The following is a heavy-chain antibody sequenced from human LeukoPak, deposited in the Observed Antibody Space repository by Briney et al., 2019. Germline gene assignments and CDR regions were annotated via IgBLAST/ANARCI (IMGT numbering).Heavy chain of an antibody. J-gene: IGHJ6*02. CDR1: GYTFTSCG. CDR2: ISTYNDNT. Sequence: GASVKVSCKASGYTFTSCGITWVRQAPGQGLEWMGWISTYNDNTNYAQKLQGRVTMTTDTSTSTAYMELRSLRSDDTAVYYCARASVSNYYYYYGMDVWAKGPRSPSP. D-gene: IGHD2-8*01. V-gene: IGHV1-18*01. CDR3: ARASVSNYYYYYGMDV.